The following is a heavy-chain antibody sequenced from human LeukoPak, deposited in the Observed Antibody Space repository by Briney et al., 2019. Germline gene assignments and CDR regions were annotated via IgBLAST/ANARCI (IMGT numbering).Heavy chain of an antibody. Sequence: GGSLRLSCAVSRFTFSIYDMSWVRQAPGKGLEWVSSITTSSGSTFYADSVMGRFTISRDNSRNTLYLQKNTLSAEDTAVYYCAKRGNPTVGHLYLDVWGKGTTVSVS. CDR1: RFTFSIYD. J-gene: IGHJ6*03. CDR2: ITTSSGST. D-gene: IGHD1-1*01. V-gene: IGHV3-23*01. CDR3: AKRGNPTVGHLYLDV.